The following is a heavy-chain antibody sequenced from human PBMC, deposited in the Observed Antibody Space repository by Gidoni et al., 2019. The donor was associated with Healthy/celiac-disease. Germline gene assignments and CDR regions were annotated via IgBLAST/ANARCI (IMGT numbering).Heavy chain of an antibody. CDR2: ISYDGSNK. Sequence: QVQLVESGGGVVQPGRSLRLSCAASGFTFSSYGMHWVRQAPGKGLEWVAVISYDGSNKYYADSVKGRFTISRDNSKNTLYLQMNSLRAEDTAVYYCAKAGYCSGGSCYHYYYYMDVWGKGTTVTVSS. J-gene: IGHJ6*03. CDR1: GFTFSSYG. CDR3: AKAGYCSGGSCYHYYYYMDV. D-gene: IGHD2-15*01. V-gene: IGHV3-30*18.